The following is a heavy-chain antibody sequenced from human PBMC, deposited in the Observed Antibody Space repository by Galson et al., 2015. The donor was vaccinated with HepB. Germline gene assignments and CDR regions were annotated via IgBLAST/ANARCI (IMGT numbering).Heavy chain of an antibody. Sequence: SLRLSCAASGFTFSNAWMNWVRQAPGKGLEWVGRIKSKTDGGTTDYAAPVKGRFTISRDDSKNTLYLQMNSLKTEDTAVYYCTTPAGSYSSSWYGPYYYGMDVWGQGTTVTVSS. CDR3: TTPAGSYSSSWYGPYYYGMDV. CDR1: GFTFSNAW. D-gene: IGHD6-13*01. J-gene: IGHJ6*02. CDR2: IKSKTDGGTT. V-gene: IGHV3-15*07.